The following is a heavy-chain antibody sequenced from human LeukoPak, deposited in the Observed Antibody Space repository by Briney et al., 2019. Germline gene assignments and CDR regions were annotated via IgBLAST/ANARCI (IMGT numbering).Heavy chain of an antibody. Sequence: GGSLRLSCAASGFTFSTYTMNWVRQAPGKGLEWVSSITSSSSYIYYADSVKGRFTISRDNAKNSLYLQMNSLRAEDTAVYYCARDIMGGRGESKNWFDPWGQGTLVTVSS. CDR1: GFTFSTYT. D-gene: IGHD3-16*01. J-gene: IGHJ5*02. V-gene: IGHV3-21*01. CDR3: ARDIMGGRGESKNWFDP. CDR2: ITSSSSYI.